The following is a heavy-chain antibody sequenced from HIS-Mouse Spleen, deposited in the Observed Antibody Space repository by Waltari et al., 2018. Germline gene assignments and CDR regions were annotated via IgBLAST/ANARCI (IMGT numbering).Heavy chain of an antibody. D-gene: IGHD3-3*01. Sequence: QLQLQESGPGLVKPSETLSLTCPVSGGSISSSSYYWGWIRHPPGKGLEWIGSIYYSGSTYYNPSLKSRVTISVDTSKNQFSLKLSSVTAADTAVYYCARHVIWGGTGRFDYWGQGTLVTVSS. CDR2: IYYSGST. CDR3: ARHVIWGGTGRFDY. V-gene: IGHV4-39*01. CDR1: GGSISSSSYY. J-gene: IGHJ4*02.